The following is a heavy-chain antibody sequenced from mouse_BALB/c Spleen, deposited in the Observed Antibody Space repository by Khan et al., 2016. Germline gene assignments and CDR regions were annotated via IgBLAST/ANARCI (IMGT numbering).Heavy chain of an antibody. J-gene: IGHJ3*01. CDR3: ARGGTTRFSY. V-gene: IGHV3-2*02. CDR2: ISYSGST. Sequence: EVQLQESGPGLVKPSQSLSLTCTVTGYSITSDYAWNWIRQFPGNKLEWMGYISYSGSTSYNPSLKSRISITRDTSKNQFFLQLNSVTTEDTATYYCARGGTTRFSYWGQGTLVTVSA. D-gene: IGHD2-12*01. CDR1: GYSITSDYA.